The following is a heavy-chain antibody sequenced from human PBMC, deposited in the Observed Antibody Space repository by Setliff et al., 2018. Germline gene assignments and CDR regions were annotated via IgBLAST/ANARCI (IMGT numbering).Heavy chain of an antibody. CDR1: GGSISSGSYY. CDR2: IYTSGST. Sequence: KPSETLSLTCTVSGGSISSGSYYWSWIRQPAGKGLERIGHIYTSGSTNYNPSLKSRVTISVDTSKNQFSLKLSSVTAADTAVYYCARGLTPTINYYYYYMDVWGKGTTGT. J-gene: IGHJ6*03. D-gene: IGHD3-9*01. CDR3: ARGLTPTINYYYYYMDV. V-gene: IGHV4-61*09.